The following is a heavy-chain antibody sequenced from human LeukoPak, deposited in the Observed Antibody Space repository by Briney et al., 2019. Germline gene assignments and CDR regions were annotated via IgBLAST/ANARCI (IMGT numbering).Heavy chain of an antibody. D-gene: IGHD5-12*01. CDR3: TRGYSGISIYAFDI. CDR2: IGNKADSYTT. CDR1: GFTFSSYA. Sequence: GGSLRLSCAASGFTFSSYAMHWVRQAPGKGLDWVGRIGNKADSYTTEYAASVKGRFTISRDDAQNSLYLQMNSLRVEDTAVYHCTRGYSGISIYAFDIWGQGTVVTVSS. J-gene: IGHJ3*02. V-gene: IGHV3-72*01.